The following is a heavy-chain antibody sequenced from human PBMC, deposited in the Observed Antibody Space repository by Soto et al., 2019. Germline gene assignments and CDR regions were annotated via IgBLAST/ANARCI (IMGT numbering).Heavy chain of an antibody. CDR3: ARAGVAGPLSDY. CDR2: IYYSGST. J-gene: IGHJ4*02. Sequence: SETLSLTCTVSGGSISSGDYYWSWIRQPPGKGLEWIGYIYYSGSTYYNPSLKSRVTISVDTSKNQFSLKLSSVTAADTAVYYCARAGVAGPLSDYWGQGTLVTVSS. CDR1: GGSISSGDYY. V-gene: IGHV4-30-4*01. D-gene: IGHD6-19*01.